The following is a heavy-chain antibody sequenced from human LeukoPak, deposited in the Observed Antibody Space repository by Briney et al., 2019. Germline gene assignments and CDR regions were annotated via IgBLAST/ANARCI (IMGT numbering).Heavy chain of an antibody. CDR2: IIPIFGTA. CDR1: GGTFSSYA. Sequence: SVKVSCKASGGTFSSYAISWVRQAPGQGLEWMGGIIPIFGTANYAQKFQGRVTMTRNTSISTAYMELSSLRSEDTAVYYCARRGTYYYDSSGYYYERFEDYWGQGTLVTVSS. V-gene: IGHV1-69*05. CDR3: ARRGTYYYDSSGYYYERFEDY. J-gene: IGHJ4*02. D-gene: IGHD3-22*01.